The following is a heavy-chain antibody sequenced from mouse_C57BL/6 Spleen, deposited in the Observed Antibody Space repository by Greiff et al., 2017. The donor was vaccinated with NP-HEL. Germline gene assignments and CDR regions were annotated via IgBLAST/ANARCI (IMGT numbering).Heavy chain of an antibody. V-gene: IGHV5-6*01. CDR3: AREEDGYYRFAY. CDR1: GFTFSSYG. Sequence: EVQLQQSGGDLVKPGGSLKLSCAASGFTFSSYGMSWVRQTPDKRLEWVATISSGGSYTYYPDSVKGRFTISRDNAKNTLYLQMSSLKSEDTAMYYCAREEDGYYRFAYWGQGTLVTVSA. J-gene: IGHJ3*01. D-gene: IGHD2-3*01. CDR2: ISSGGSYT.